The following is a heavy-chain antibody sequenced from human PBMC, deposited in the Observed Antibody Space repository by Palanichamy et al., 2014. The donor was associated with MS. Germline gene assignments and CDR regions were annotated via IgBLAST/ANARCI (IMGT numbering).Heavy chain of an antibody. J-gene: IGHJ6*03. CDR1: GGSLNSGAYY. CDR3: ARESMLRAVTYSYYFFDV. D-gene: IGHD3-10*01. Sequence: QVQLQESGPGLVSPSQTLSLTCIVSGGSLNSGAYYWTWIRQLPGKGLEWMGYIHYTGNTYYNPSLKSRISISVDASRTRFSLHLSSVTAADTAVYYCARESMLRAVTYSYYFFDVVGKGATVTVSS. V-gene: IGHV4-31*03. CDR2: IHYTGNT.